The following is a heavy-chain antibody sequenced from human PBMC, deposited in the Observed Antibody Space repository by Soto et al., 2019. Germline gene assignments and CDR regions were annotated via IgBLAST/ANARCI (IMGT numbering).Heavy chain of an antibody. CDR2: IYSGGST. J-gene: IGHJ1*01. Sequence: GGSLRLSCAASGFTVSSNYMSGVRQAPGKGLEWVSVIYSGGSTYYADSVKGRFTISRDNSKNTLYLQMNSLRAEDTAVYYCARDRIAVAGNPEYFQHWGQGTLVTVSS. D-gene: IGHD6-19*01. V-gene: IGHV3-66*01. CDR1: GFTVSSNY. CDR3: ARDRIAVAGNPEYFQH.